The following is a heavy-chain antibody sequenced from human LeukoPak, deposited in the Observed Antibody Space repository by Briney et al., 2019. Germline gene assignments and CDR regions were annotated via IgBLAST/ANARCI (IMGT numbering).Heavy chain of an antibody. CDR1: GGSFSTIIYS. D-gene: IGHD6-13*01. V-gene: IGHV4-39*01. Sequence: SETLSLTCTGSGGSFSTIIYSCGWIRQPPGKGLEWIVNFYSGGSTYYNPSLKSRVAMSADTSKTQFSLKLSSVTAADTAVYYCAKSRQLAKNYYFYYYTDFWGTGTTVTVSS. J-gene: IGHJ6*03. CDR2: FYSGGST. CDR3: AKSRQLAKNYYFYYYTDF.